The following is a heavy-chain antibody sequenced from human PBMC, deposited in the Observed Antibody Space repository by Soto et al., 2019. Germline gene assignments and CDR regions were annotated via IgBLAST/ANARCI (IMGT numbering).Heavy chain of an antibody. Sequence: AGGSLRLSCAASGFTFSSYSMNWVRQAPGKGLEWVSSISSSGSYVYYADSVKGRFTISRDDAKNSLYLQMNSLRAEDTAVYYCARDREATVTTPVWYFDLWGRGTLVTVSS. V-gene: IGHV3-21*01. CDR3: ARDREATVTTPVWYFDL. CDR1: GFTFSSYS. D-gene: IGHD4-17*01. CDR2: ISSSGSYV. J-gene: IGHJ2*01.